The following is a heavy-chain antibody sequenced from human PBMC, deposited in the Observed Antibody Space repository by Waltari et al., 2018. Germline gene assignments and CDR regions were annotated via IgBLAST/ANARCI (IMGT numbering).Heavy chain of an antibody. V-gene: IGHV4-34*01. Sequence: QVHLQQWGAGALQPLDTLSLTCAVFGGPLRGYSWGWTRQPPGKGMEWIGEIKHAPNRNYNPTLKSRVTMSVDTSKNQFSLKLSSVTAADTGIYYCARLEDCTGPGGNCYSGDVFALDVWGQGTMVTVSS. CDR3: ARLEDCTGPGGNCYSGDVFALDV. CDR1: GGPLRGYS. D-gene: IGHD2-8*02. CDR2: IKHAPNR. J-gene: IGHJ6*02.